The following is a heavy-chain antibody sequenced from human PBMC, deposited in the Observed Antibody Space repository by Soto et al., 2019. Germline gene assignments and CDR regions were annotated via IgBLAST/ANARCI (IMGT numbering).Heavy chain of an antibody. CDR2: IIPIITTA. J-gene: IGHJ4*02. D-gene: IGHD3-22*01. V-gene: IGHV1-69*13. CDR1: GYTFTSYY. CDR3: ASPPYYYDSSGYWAPLDY. Sequence: SVKVSCKASGYTFTSYYMHWLRQAPGQGLEWMGLIIPIITTANYAQKFQGRVTITADESTSTAYMELSSLRSEDTAVYYCASPPYYYDSSGYWAPLDYWGQGTLVTVSS.